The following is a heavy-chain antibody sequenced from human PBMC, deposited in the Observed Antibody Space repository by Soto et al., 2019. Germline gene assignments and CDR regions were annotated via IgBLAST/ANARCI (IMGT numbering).Heavy chain of an antibody. Sequence: ILPFPCIPSPGCQRSTHCEWIPHPPGKGLEWIGDVFSSGSTKYTPSLTSRVTISVDTSKNQFSLRLSSPTAADTAVYYCATEGLLEAYSYRLVEFWGQGCLVTFSS. CDR1: PGCQRSTH. CDR2: VFSSGST. D-gene: IGHD3-16*02. V-gene: IGHV4-59*01. CDR3: ATEGLLEAYSYRLVEF. J-gene: IGHJ4*02.